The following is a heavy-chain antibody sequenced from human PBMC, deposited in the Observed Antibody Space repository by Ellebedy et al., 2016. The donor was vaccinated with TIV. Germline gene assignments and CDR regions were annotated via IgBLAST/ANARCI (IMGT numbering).Heavy chain of an antibody. CDR1: GGSISNPNW. D-gene: IGHD2-15*01. CDR2: IYHSGST. V-gene: IGHV4-4*02. J-gene: IGHJ4*02. CDR3: ARGYCSGGSCGYFDY. Sequence: MPSETLSLTCAVSGGSISNPNWWSWVRQPPGKGLEWIGDIYHSGSTNYSPSLKRRVTISVDKSRNQFSLKLTSVTAADTAVYYCARGYCSGGSCGYFDYWGQGTLVTVFS.